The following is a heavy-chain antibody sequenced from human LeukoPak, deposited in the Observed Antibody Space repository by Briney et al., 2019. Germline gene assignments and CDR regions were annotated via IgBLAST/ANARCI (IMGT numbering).Heavy chain of an antibody. V-gene: IGHV3-30*03. J-gene: IGHJ3*01. CDR1: GFTFSSYG. CDR3: ARDPNGDYIGAFDF. D-gene: IGHD4-17*01. CDR2: ISYDGSNK. Sequence: PGGSLRLSCAASGFTFSSYGMHWVRQAPGKGLEWVAVISYDGSNKYYADSVKGRFTISRDNSKNTLYLQMNSLRAEDTAVYYCARDPNGDYIGAFDFRGQGTMVTVSS.